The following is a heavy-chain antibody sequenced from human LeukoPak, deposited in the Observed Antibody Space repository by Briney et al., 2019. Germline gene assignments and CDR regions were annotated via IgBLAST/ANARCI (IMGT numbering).Heavy chain of an antibody. CDR2: IYYSGST. Sequence: SETLSLTCTVSGGSISSSSYYWGWIRQPPGKGLEWIGSIYYSGSTYYNPSLKSRVTISVDTSKNQFSLKLSSVTAADTAVYYCTRYRLRVVLSTYYFDYWGQGTLVTVSS. CDR1: GGSISSSSYY. V-gene: IGHV4-39*01. J-gene: IGHJ4*02. CDR3: TRYRLRVVLSTYYFDY. D-gene: IGHD2/OR15-2a*01.